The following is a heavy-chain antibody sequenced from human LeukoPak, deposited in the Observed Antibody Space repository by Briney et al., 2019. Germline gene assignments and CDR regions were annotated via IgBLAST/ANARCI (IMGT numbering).Heavy chain of an antibody. CDR1: GFTFSSYG. CDR2: ISYDGSNK. CDR3: AKEMVRGVIMRYYYYGMDV. J-gene: IGHJ6*04. D-gene: IGHD3-10*01. V-gene: IGHV3-30*18. Sequence: GGSLRLSCAASGFTFSSYGMHWVRQAPAKELEWGAVISYDGSNKYYADSVKGRFTISRDNSKNTLYLQMNSLRAEDTAVYYCAKEMVRGVIMRYYYYGMDVWGKGTTVTVSS.